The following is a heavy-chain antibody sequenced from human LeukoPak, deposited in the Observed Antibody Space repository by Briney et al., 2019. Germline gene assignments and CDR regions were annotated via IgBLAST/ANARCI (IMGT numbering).Heavy chain of an antibody. CDR1: GGTFSSYA. CDR2: IIPIFGTA. Sequence: SVKISCKASGGTFSSYAISWVRQAPGQGLEWMGGIIPIFGTANYAQKFQGRVTITADESTSTAYMELSSLRSEDTAVYYCARGYYYDSSGYDAFDIWGQGTMVTVSS. CDR3: ARGYYYDSSGYDAFDI. J-gene: IGHJ3*02. V-gene: IGHV1-69*01. D-gene: IGHD3-22*01.